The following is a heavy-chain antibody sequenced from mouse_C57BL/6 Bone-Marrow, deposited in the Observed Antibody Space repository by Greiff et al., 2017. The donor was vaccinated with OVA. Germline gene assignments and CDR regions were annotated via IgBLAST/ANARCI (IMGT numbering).Heavy chain of an antibody. J-gene: IGHJ4*01. Sequence: EVKLVESGGDLVKPGGSLKLSCAASGFTFSSYGMSWVRQTPDTRLEWVATISSGGSYTYYPDSVKGRFTISRDNAKNTLYLQMSSLKYEDTAMYYCARRPSPYYYAMDYWGQGTSVTVSS. CDR3: ARRPSPYYYAMDY. CDR2: ISSGGSYT. CDR1: GFTFSSYG. V-gene: IGHV5-6*02.